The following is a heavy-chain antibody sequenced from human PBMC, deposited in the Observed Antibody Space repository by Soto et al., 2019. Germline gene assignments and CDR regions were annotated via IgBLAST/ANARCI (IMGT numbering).Heavy chain of an antibody. D-gene: IGHD3-22*01. J-gene: IGHJ4*02. Sequence: QVQLQESGPGLVKPSQTLSLTCTVSGGSISSGDYYWSWIRQPPGKGLEWIGYIYYSGSTYYNPSLKSRVTISVDTSKNQCSLKLSSVTAADTAVYYCASISVTYYYDSSGYVDYWGQGTLVTVSS. CDR1: GGSISSGDYY. CDR3: ASISVTYYYDSSGYVDY. CDR2: IYYSGST. V-gene: IGHV4-30-4*01.